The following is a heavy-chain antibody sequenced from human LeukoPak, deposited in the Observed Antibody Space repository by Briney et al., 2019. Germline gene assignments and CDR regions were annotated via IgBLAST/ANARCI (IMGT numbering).Heavy chain of an antibody. CDR2: ISYDGSNK. J-gene: IGHJ6*03. CDR1: GFTFSSYA. CDR3: ARASGGYYDSSGYYYKLYYYYMDV. D-gene: IGHD3-22*01. Sequence: GRSLRLSCAASGFTFSSYAMHWVRQAPGKGLEWVAVISYDGSNKYYADSVKGRFTISRDNSKNTLYPQMNSLRAEDTAVYYCARASGGYYDSSGYYYKLYYYYMDVWGKGTTVTISS. V-gene: IGHV3-30*14.